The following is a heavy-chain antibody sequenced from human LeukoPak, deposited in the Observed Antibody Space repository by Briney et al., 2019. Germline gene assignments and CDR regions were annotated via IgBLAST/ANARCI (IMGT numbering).Heavy chain of an antibody. J-gene: IGHJ4*02. CDR2: IYPGDSDT. CDR1: GYSFTNSR. V-gene: IGHV5-51*01. D-gene: IGHD6-13*01. Sequence: GESLKISCKGSGYSFTNSRIGWVRQMPGKGLEWMGIIYPGDSDTRYSPSFQGQVTISADKSISTAYLQWSSLKASDTAMYYCARIQRQQLDNYFDYWGQGTLVTVSS. CDR3: ARIQRQQLDNYFDY.